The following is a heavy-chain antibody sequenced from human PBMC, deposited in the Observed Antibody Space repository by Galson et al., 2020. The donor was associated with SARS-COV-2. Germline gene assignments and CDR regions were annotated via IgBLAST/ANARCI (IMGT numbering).Heavy chain of an antibody. CDR3: ARGTYYDFWSGYYTPPAEYFQH. Sequence: ETSETLSLTCTVSGGSISSYYWSWIRQPAGKGLEWIGRIYTSGSTNYNPSRKSRVTMSVDTSKNQFSLKLSSVTAADTAVYYCARGTYYDFWSGYYTPPAEYFQHWGQGTLVTVSS. D-gene: IGHD3-3*01. J-gene: IGHJ1*01. V-gene: IGHV4-4*07. CDR1: GGSISSYY. CDR2: IYTSGST.